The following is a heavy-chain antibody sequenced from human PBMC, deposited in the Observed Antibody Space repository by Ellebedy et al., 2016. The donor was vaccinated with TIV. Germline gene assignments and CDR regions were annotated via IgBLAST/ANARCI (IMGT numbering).Heavy chain of an antibody. J-gene: IGHJ5*02. CDR1: GGSLSGYY. CDR2: INHRGST. CDR3: ARWFGELLYVRWFDP. D-gene: IGHD3-10*01. Sequence: MPSETLSLTCAVYGGSLSGYYWSWIRQSPGKGLEWIGEINHRGSTNYNPSLKSRVTISADTSKNQFSLRLSSVTAADTAVYYCARWFGELLYVRWFDPWGQGTLVTVSS. V-gene: IGHV4-34*01.